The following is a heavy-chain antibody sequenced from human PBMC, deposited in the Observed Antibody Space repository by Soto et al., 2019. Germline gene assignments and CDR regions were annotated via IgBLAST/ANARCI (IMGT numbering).Heavy chain of an antibody. J-gene: IGHJ4*02. CDR3: ARALPRSSGYSYGALDY. V-gene: IGHV1-46*01. Sequence: ASVKVSCKSSGYSFTSYYMHWVRQAPGQGLEWMGIVSPSGGSTTNAQKFQGRATMTRDTSTSTVYMELSSVRSEDTAVYYCARALPRSSGYSYGALDYWGQGTLVTVSS. D-gene: IGHD5-18*01. CDR2: VSPSGGST. CDR1: GYSFTSYY.